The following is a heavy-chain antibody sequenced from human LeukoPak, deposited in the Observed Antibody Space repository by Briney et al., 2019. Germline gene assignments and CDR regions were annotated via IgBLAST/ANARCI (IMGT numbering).Heavy chain of an antibody. CDR1: GYTFFSFV. V-gene: IGHV1-18*01. Sequence: ASVKVSSKPSGYTFFSFVIIWVRQAPGQGLEWMGWISGYNGKTTYAEKFQGRVAVTIDRSRSTAYLELRSLRSDDTAIYYCARDSFVTTATLNCFRGTYAWGQGATVIVSS. J-gene: IGHJ6*02. CDR3: ARDSFVTTATLNCFRGTYA. CDR2: ISGYNGKT. D-gene: IGHD2-21*02.